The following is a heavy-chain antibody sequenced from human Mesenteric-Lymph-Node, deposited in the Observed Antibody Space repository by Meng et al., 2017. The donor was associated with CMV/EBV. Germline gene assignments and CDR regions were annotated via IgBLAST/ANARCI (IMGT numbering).Heavy chain of an antibody. CDR3: ARDKLTSYYYYGMDV. J-gene: IGHJ6*02. V-gene: IGHV3-11*04. Sequence: GESLKISCAASGFTFSDYYMSWIRQAPGKGLEWVSYISSSGSTIYYADSVKGRFTISRDNAKNSLYLQMNSLRAEDTAVYYCARDKLTSYYYYGMDVWGQGTTVTVSS. CDR1: GFTFSDYY. D-gene: IGHD4/OR15-4a*01. CDR2: ISSSGSTI.